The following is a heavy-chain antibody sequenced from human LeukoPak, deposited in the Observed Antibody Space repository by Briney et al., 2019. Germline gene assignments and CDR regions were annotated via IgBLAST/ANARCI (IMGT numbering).Heavy chain of an antibody. J-gene: IGHJ4*02. Sequence: GGSLRLSCAASGFTLSNYWMHWVRQAPGKGLVWVSRINNDGRTTTYADSVKGRFTISRDNSKNTLYLQMNSLRAEDTAVYYCAKDGPQLDYWGQGTLVTVSS. CDR2: INNDGRTT. V-gene: IGHV3-74*01. CDR3: AKDGPQLDY. CDR1: GFTLSNYW.